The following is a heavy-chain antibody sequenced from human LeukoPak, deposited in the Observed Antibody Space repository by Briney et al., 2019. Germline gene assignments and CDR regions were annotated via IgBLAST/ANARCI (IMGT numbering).Heavy chain of an antibody. CDR2: IKQDGSEK. V-gene: IGHV3-7*03. Sequence: GGSLRLSCAASGFTFSSYWMSWVRQAPGKGLEWVANIKQDGSEKYYVDSVKGRFTISRDNAKNSLYLQMNSLRAEDTAVYYCARVHYSGGYYGGGDFDYGGKGTLVTVSS. CDR1: GFTFSSYW. CDR3: ARVHYSGGYYGGGDFDY. J-gene: IGHJ4*02. D-gene: IGHD1-26*01.